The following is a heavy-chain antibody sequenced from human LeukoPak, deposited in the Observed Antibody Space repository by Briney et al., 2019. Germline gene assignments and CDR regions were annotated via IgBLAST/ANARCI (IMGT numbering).Heavy chain of an antibody. D-gene: IGHD2-2*01. CDR3: AKPKYCSSTSSQQPADY. J-gene: IGHJ4*02. V-gene: IGHV3-30*02. CDR2: IRYDGSNK. CDR1: GFTFSSYG. Sequence: GGSLRLSCAASGFTFSSYGMHWVRQAPGKGLEWVAFIRYDGSNKYYADSVKGRFTISRDNSKNTLYLQMNSLRAEDTAVYYCAKPKYCSSTSSQQPADYWGQGTLVTVSS.